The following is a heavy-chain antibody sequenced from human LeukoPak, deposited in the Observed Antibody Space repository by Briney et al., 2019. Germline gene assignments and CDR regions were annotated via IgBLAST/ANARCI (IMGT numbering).Heavy chain of an antibody. J-gene: IGHJ6*03. D-gene: IGHD3-22*01. CDR1: GLSLNNYA. V-gene: IGHV3-74*01. CDR3: ARGDISGYYSYQYYYMDV. Sequence: GGSLRLSCTASGLSLNNYAMSWVRQVPGKGLVWVSRINSDGSSTSYADSVKGRFTISRDNAKNTLYVQVNSLRAEDTAVYYCARGDISGYYSYQYYYMDVWGKGTTVTISS. CDR2: INSDGSST.